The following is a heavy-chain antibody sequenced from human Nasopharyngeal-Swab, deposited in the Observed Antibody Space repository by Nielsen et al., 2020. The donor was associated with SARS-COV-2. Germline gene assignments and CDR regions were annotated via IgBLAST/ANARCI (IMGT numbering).Heavy chain of an antibody. CDR3: ASSGVLWELLLDY. J-gene: IGHJ4*02. Sequence: SETLSLTCTVSGGSISSGGYYWSWIRQHPGKGLEWIGYIYYSGSTYYNPSLKSRVTISVDTSKNQFSLKLSSVTAADTAVYYCASSGVLWELLLDYWGQGTLVTVSS. CDR2: IYYSGST. V-gene: IGHV4-31*03. D-gene: IGHD1-26*01. CDR1: GGSISSGGYY.